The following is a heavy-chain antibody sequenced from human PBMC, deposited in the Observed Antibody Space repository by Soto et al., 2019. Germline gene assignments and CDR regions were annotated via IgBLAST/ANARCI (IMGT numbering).Heavy chain of an antibody. CDR1: GGTFSSYA. J-gene: IGHJ6*02. CDR3: AVPMTTVTDAYSDGMDV. D-gene: IGHD4-17*01. V-gene: IGHV1-69*06. CDR2: IIPIFGTA. Sequence: QVQLVQSGAEVKKPGSSVKVSCKSSGGTFSSYAISWVRQAPGQVREWMGVIIPIFGTANYAQKFQGRVTITADKSTSTAYRELSSLRSEDTAVYYCAVPMTTVTDAYSDGMDVWGPGTTVTVSS.